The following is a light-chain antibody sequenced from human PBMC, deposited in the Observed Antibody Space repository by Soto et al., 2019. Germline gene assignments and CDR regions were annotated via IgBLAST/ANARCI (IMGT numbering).Light chain of an antibody. V-gene: IGLV1-40*01. CDR2: GNS. CDR3: QSYDNSLSVYV. CDR1: SSNIGAGYD. Sequence: QSVLTQPPSVSGAPGQRVIISCTGSSSNIGAGYDVHWYHQLPGTAPKLLIYGNSNRPSGVPDRFSGSKSGSSASLAITGLQAEDEADYYCQSYDNSLSVYVFGTGTKLTVL. J-gene: IGLJ1*01.